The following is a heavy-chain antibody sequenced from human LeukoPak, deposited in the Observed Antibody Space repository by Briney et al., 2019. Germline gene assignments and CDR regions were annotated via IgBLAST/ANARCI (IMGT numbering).Heavy chain of an antibody. CDR2: IYHNGNT. CDR3: ARIEAVTRGYNHAYYFDY. V-gene: IGHV4-59*08. D-gene: IGHD5-18*01. Sequence: SETLSLTCTVSGGSISSYYWSWIRQPPGKGLEWIGNIYHNGNTYYNPSLKSRVTISVDTFKKQFSLKLRTATAADTAVYYCARIEAVTRGYNHAYYFDYWGQGTLVTVSS. J-gene: IGHJ4*02. CDR1: GGSISSYY.